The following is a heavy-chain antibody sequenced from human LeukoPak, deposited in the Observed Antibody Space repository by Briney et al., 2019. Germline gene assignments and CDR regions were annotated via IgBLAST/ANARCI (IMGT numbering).Heavy chain of an antibody. J-gene: IGHJ4*02. V-gene: IGHV3-23*01. D-gene: IGHD1-26*01. CDR2: ISGSGYSP. CDR3: AKLGSGSYYRFDY. CDR1: GFTFSSYA. Sequence: GGSLRLSCAASGFTFSSYAMSWVRQAPGKGLEWVSAISGSGYSPNYADSVKGRFTISRDNSKSTLYLQMNNLRAEDTAIYYCAKLGSGSYYRFDYWGQGTLVTVSS.